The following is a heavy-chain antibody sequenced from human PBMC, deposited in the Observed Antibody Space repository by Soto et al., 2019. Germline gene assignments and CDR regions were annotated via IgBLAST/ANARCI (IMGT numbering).Heavy chain of an antibody. CDR1: GFTFSNYA. CDR2: ITGSGGSP. J-gene: IGHJ4*02. Sequence: EVQLLESGGGLVQPGGSLRLSCAASGFTFSNYAMNWVRQAPGKGLEWVSVITGSGGSPFYADSVKGRFTISRDNSKNTLYLQMSSLRAEDTALYYCAKSRWGPVADSSDYWGQGTLVTVSS. CDR3: AKSRWGPVADSSDY. D-gene: IGHD3-22*01. V-gene: IGHV3-23*01.